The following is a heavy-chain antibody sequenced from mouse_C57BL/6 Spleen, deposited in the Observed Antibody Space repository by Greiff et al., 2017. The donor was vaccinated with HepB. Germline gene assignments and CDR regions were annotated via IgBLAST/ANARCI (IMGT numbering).Heavy chain of an antibody. V-gene: IGHV1-82*01. CDR1: GYAFSSSW. CDR3: ARSDGYYLFYYAMDY. Sequence: VKLQQSGPELVKPGASVKISCKASGYAFSSSWMNWVKQRPGKGLEWIGRIYPGDGDTNYNGKFKGKATLTADKSSSTAYMQLSSLTSEDSAVYFCARSDGYYLFYYAMDYWGQGTSVTVSS. D-gene: IGHD2-3*01. J-gene: IGHJ4*01. CDR2: IYPGDGDT.